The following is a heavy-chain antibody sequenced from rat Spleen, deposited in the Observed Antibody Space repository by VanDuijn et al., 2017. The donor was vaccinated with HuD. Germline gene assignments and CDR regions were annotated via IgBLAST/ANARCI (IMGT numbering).Heavy chain of an antibody. V-gene: IGHV5-29*01. Sequence: EVQLVESDGGLVQPGRSLKLSCAVSGFTFSDNMAWVRQAPTKGLEWVATISHDGSSTYYRDPEKGRFTISRDNAKSTLYLQMDSLRSEDTATYYCTTGLHWGQGVMVTVSS. CDR1: GFTFSDN. CDR2: ISHDGSST. CDR3: TTGLH. J-gene: IGHJ2*01. D-gene: IGHD4-1*01.